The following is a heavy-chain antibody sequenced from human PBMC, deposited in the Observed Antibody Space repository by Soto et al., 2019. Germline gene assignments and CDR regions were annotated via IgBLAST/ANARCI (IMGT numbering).Heavy chain of an antibody. D-gene: IGHD5-18*01. CDR1: GGTFSSYA. V-gene: IGHV1-69*13. Sequence: VASVKVSCKASGGTFSSYAISWVRQAPGQGLEWMGGIIPIFGTANYAQKFQGRVTITADESTSTAYMELSSLRSEDTAVYYCARLTPKGDTAMVRSYYYYGMDVWGQGTTVTVSS. CDR3: ARLTPKGDTAMVRSYYYYGMDV. CDR2: IIPIFGTA. J-gene: IGHJ6*02.